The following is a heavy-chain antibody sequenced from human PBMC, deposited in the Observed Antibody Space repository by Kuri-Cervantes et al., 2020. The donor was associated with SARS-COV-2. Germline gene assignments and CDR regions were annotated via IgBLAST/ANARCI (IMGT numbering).Heavy chain of an antibody. CDR3: ARFLGFYYYMDV. D-gene: IGHD3-16*01. CDR2: ISSSSSYI. J-gene: IGHJ6*03. CDR1: GFTFSSYS. V-gene: IGHV3-21*04. Sequence: GESLKISCAASGFTFSSYSMNWVRQAPGKGLEWVSSISSSSSYIYYADSVKGRFTISRDNAKNSLYLQMNSLRAEDTAVYYCARFLGFYYYMDVWGKGTTVTVSS.